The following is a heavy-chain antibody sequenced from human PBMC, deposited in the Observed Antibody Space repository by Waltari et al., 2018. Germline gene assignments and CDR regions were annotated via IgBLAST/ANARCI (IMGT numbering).Heavy chain of an antibody. CDR1: GYSISSGYY. V-gene: IGHV4-38-2*01. CDR3: ARIDYIGYCDF. D-gene: IGHD5-12*01. J-gene: IGHJ4*02. Sequence: QMLLQESGPELVKPSETLSLTCDVSGYSISSGYYWGWIRQPPGQGLEWIGKIYRSGSTFYNPSLKSRVTISVDTSKNQFTLKLSSVTAADTAVYYCARIDYIGYCDFWGRGTLVTVSS. CDR2: IYRSGST.